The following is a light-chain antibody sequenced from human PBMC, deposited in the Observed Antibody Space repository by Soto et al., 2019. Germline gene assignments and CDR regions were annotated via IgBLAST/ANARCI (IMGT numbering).Light chain of an antibody. V-gene: IGKV3-20*01. CDR2: GAS. J-gene: IGKJ2*01. Sequence: EIVLTQSPGTLSLSPGERATLSCRASQSVSSSYLAWYQQKPGQAPRLLIYGASSRATGIPDRFSGSGSGXDXXLXXXRLEPEDFAVYYCQQYGSSSYTFGQGTKLEIK. CDR3: QQYGSSSYT. CDR1: QSVSSSY.